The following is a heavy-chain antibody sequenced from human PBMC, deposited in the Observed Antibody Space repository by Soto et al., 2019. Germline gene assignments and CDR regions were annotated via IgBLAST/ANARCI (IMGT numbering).Heavy chain of an antibody. J-gene: IGHJ4*02. CDR1: GFTFNIYW. CDR3: ARDNWNSY. Sequence: EVQLVESGGGLVQPGGSLRLSCVASGFTFNIYWMHWVRQAPGKGLEWVSRIDNDGSATTYADSVKGRFTISRDNAKNTLFLQMNARRVDDTAVYYCARDNWNSYWGQGTLVIVSS. D-gene: IGHD1-1*01. CDR2: IDNDGSAT. V-gene: IGHV3-74*01.